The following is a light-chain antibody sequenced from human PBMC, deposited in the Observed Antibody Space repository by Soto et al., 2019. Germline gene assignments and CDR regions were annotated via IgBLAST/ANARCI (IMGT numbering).Light chain of an antibody. CDR3: QQDYNYPRT. V-gene: IGKV1-6*01. CDR2: AAS. CDR1: QGIRND. J-gene: IGKJ1*01. Sequence: AIQMTQSPSSLSASVGDRVTMTCRASQGIRNDLGWYQQKPGKAPKLLIYAASTLQSGVPSRFSGSGSGTDFTLTISSLQPEDFATYYCQQDYNYPRTFGQGTKVEIQ.